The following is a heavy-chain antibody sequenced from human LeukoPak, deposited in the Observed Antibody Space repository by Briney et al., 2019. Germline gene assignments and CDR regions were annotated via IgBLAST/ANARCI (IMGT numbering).Heavy chain of an antibody. CDR1: GSYW. Sequence: GGSLRLSCAASGSYWIHWVRQAPGRGLVWVSHINSDGSWTSYADSVKGRFTISKDNAKNTVYLQMNNLRAEDTAVYYCVSFYETYWGRGTLVTVSS. CDR2: INSDGSWT. CDR3: VSFYETY. J-gene: IGHJ4*02. D-gene: IGHD2/OR15-2a*01. V-gene: IGHV3-74*01.